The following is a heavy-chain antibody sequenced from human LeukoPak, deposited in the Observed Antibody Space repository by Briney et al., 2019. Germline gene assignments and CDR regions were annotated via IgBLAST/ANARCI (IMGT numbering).Heavy chain of an antibody. CDR3: AKDYEPLVGVHRWGDWFDP. CDR2: ISGSGGST. V-gene: IGHV3-23*01. J-gene: IGHJ5*02. CDR1: GFTFSTYG. D-gene: IGHD1-26*01. Sequence: PGGSLRLSCAASGFTFSTYGMSWVRQAPGKGLVWVSAISGSGGSTYYADSVKGRFTISRDNSKNTLYLQMNSLRAEDTAVYYCAKDYEPLVGVHRWGDWFDPWGQGTLVTVSS.